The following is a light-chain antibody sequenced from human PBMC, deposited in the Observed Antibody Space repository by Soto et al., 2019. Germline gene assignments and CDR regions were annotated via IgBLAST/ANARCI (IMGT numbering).Light chain of an antibody. CDR3: SSYTSSSAYV. CDR1: SSDVGGYNY. CDR2: DVR. J-gene: IGLJ1*01. V-gene: IGLV2-14*01. Sequence: HSVLPQPDSVSGSPGQSITIFCTGTSSDVGGYNYVSWYQQHPGQAPTLMSYDVRNRPSGVSNRFSGSKSGNTASLTISGLQAEDEDNYYCSSYTSSSAYVVVTGTKLTVL.